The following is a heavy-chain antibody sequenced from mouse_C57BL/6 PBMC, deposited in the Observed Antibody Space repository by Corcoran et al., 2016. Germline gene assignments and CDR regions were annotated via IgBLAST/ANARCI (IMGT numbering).Heavy chain of an antibody. J-gene: IGHJ2*01. CDR1: GFNIKNTY. CDR3: ARSYYYGSSYGGFDY. CDR2: IDPANGNT. V-gene: IGHV14-3*01. D-gene: IGHD1-1*01. Sequence: EVQLQRSMAELVRPGASVKLSCTASGFNIKNTYMHWVKQRPEHGLEWIGRIDPANGNTKYAPKFQGKATITADTSSNTAYLQLSSLTSEDTAIYYCARSYYYGSSYGGFDYWGQGTTLTVSS.